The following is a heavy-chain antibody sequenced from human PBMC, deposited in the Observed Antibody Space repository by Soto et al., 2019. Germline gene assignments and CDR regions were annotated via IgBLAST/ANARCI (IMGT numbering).Heavy chain of an antibody. D-gene: IGHD6-6*01. CDR2: INAHSGGT. Sequence: ASVKVSCKASGFSFTGYYIHWLRQASGQGLEWMGWINAHSGGTEYAQKFQGRVTLTRDTSIATAYLTLTSLTSDDTALYYCAKDLTRQLAYWLDPRGQGPKGTVSS. V-gene: IGHV1-2*02. J-gene: IGHJ5*02. CDR3: AKDLTRQLAYWLDP. CDR1: GFSFTGYY.